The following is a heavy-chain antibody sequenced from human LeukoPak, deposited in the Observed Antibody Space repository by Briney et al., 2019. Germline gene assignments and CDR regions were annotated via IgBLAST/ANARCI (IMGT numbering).Heavy chain of an antibody. CDR3: ARGVVREPPIGMDV. CDR2: IDPSHSYT. V-gene: IGHV5-10-1*01. D-gene: IGHD3-10*01. CDR1: GYHFTSYW. Sequence: GGALEISCKGSGYHFTSYWISGVRQMPGKGLEGRGRIDPSHSYTNSRPSFQGPLTISADKSISTAYLQWSSLKASDTAMYYCARGVVREPPIGMDVWGKGTPVTVSS. J-gene: IGHJ6*04.